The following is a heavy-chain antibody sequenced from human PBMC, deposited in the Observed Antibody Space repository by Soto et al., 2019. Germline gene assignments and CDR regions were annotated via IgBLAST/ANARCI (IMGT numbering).Heavy chain of an antibody. CDR2: ITPIFGTA. J-gene: IGHJ5*02. CDR3: ARDRTPKQWLVQGVGWFDP. CDR1: GGTFSSYA. V-gene: IGHV1-69*13. Sequence: SVKVSCKASGGTFSSYAISWVRQAPGQGLEWMGGITPIFGTANYAQKFQGRVTITADESTSTAYMELSSLRSEDTAVYYCARDRTPKQWLVQGVGWFDPWGQGTLVTVS. D-gene: IGHD6-19*01.